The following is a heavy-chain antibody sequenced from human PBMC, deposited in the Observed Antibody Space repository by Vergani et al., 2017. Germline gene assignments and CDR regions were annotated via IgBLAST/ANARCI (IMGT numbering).Heavy chain of an antibody. J-gene: IGHJ4*02. V-gene: IGHV7-4-1*02. CDR3: GRDANYILFDS. CDR2: INTNTGNP. CDR1: GYPFNVYS. Sequence: QVHLVQSGSELKKPGASVKVSCKASGYPFNVYSINWVRQAPGQGLEWMGWINTNTGNPTYAQGFAGRFVFSLDTSFSTAYLQISSLKAEDTTVYYCGRDANYILFDSWGQGTLVTVSS. D-gene: IGHD4/OR15-4a*01.